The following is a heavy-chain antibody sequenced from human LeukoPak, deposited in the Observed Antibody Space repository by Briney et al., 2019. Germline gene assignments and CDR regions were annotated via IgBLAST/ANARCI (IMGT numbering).Heavy chain of an antibody. CDR1: GFTFSSYE. V-gene: IGHV3-48*03. Sequence: GGSLRLSCAASGFTFSSYEMNWVHQAPGKGLEWVSYISSSGSTIYYADSVKGRFTISRDNAKNSLYLQMNSLRAEDTAVYYCARDGDYGDYPDYWGQGTLVTVSS. CDR2: ISSSGSTI. CDR3: ARDGDYGDYPDY. D-gene: IGHD4-17*01. J-gene: IGHJ4*02.